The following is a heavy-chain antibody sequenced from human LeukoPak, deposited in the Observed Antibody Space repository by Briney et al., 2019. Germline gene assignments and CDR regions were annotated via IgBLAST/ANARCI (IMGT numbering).Heavy chain of an antibody. D-gene: IGHD5-24*01. CDR2: IYYSGNT. CDR3: MRHEEEDGYNAKPFDF. CDR1: GGSISNSNYY. Sequence: PSGTLSLTCTVSGGSISNSNYYWGWVRQPPGKGLEWIGTIYYSGNTYYNPSLKSRVTISVDTSKNQFSLRLSSVTAADTAVYFCMRHEEEDGYNAKPFDFWGQGTLVTVSS. J-gene: IGHJ4*02. V-gene: IGHV4-39*01.